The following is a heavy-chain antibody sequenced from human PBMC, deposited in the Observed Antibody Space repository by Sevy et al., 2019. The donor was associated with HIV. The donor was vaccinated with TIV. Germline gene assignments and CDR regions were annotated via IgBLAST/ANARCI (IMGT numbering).Heavy chain of an antibody. V-gene: IGHV3-23*01. D-gene: IGHD5-12*01. J-gene: IGHJ5*02. CDR3: AKHKRYSGYDFWFDP. CDR2: ISGSGGST. CDR1: GFTFSSYA. Sequence: GGSLRLSCAASGFTFSSYAMSWVRQAPGKRLEWVSAISGSGGSTYYADSVKGRFTISRDNSKNTLYLQMNSLRAEDTAVYYCAKHKRYSGYDFWFDPWGQGTLVTVSS.